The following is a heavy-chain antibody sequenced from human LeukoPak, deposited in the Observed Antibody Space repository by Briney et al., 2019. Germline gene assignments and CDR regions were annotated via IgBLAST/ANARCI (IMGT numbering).Heavy chain of an antibody. D-gene: IGHD3-22*01. Sequence: KPSETLSLTCAVSGGSFSGYYWSWIRQPPGKGLEWIGSIYYSGSTYYSPSLKSRVTISVDTSKNQFSLKLSSVTAADTAVYYCARQKDYYDSSGYSTYFDYWGQGTLVTVSS. J-gene: IGHJ4*02. V-gene: IGHV4-34*01. CDR2: IYYSGST. CDR3: ARQKDYYDSSGYSTYFDY. CDR1: GGSFSGYY.